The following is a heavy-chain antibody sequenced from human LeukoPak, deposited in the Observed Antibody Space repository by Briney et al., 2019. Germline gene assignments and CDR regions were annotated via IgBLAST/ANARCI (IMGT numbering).Heavy chain of an antibody. Sequence: SETLSLTCTVSGVSISSGGYYWSWIRQPPGKGLEWIGYIYHSGSTYYNPSLKSRVTISVDRSKNQFSLKLSSVTAADTAVYYCARVSEGYGNWFDPWGQGTLVTVSS. CDR2: IYHSGST. CDR1: GVSISSGGYY. CDR3: ARVSEGYGNWFDP. D-gene: IGHD2-15*01. V-gene: IGHV4-30-2*01. J-gene: IGHJ5*02.